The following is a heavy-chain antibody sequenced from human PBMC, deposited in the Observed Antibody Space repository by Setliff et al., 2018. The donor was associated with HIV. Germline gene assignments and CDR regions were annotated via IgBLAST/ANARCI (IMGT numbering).Heavy chain of an antibody. CDR1: GGSFSGYY. J-gene: IGHJ6*02. CDR3: ARENSSWYWAYYYYGMDV. Sequence: ASETLSLTCAVYGGSFSGYYWTWIRQPPGKGLEWIGSIYHSGSTYYNPSLKSRVTKSVDTSKNQCSLRLSSVTAADTAVYYCARENSSWYWAYYYYGMDVWGQGTTVTVSS. D-gene: IGHD6-13*01. CDR2: IYHSGST. V-gene: IGHV4-34*01.